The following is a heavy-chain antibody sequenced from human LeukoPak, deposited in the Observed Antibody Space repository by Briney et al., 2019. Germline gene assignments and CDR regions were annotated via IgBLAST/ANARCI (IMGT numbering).Heavy chain of an antibody. CDR2: IDLDSSHI. D-gene: IGHD3-9*01. Sequence: GGSLRLSCAASGFTFSSYAMSWVRQAPGKGLEWVSSIDLDSSHIYYAASVRGRFTISRDNARNSVYLQMNSLRVEDTAVYYCARDPLRYLRVGHYDYWGQGTLVAVSS. CDR1: GFTFSSYA. J-gene: IGHJ4*02. CDR3: ARDPLRYLRVGHYDY. V-gene: IGHV3-21*01.